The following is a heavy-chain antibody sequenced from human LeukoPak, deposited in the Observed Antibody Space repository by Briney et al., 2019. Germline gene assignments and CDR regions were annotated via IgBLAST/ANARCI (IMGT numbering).Heavy chain of an antibody. CDR3: ARLRGHCDGGSCFPPDY. CDR2: IKQDGSEK. CDR1: GCTSNDYW. J-gene: IGHJ4*02. D-gene: IGHD2-15*01. Sequence: PGGSLRHSSVASGCTSNDYWMNWVRQAPGKGGERVANIKQDGSEKYAVDSVKGRFTISRDNGKSLLFLQMNSMRAEDTAVYYCARLRGHCDGGSCFPPDYWGQGPLVPVSS. V-gene: IGHV3-7*01.